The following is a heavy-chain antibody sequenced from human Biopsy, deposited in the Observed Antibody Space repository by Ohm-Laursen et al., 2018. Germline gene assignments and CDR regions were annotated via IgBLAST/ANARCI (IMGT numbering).Heavy chain of an antibody. V-gene: IGHV4-59*08. Sequence: SETLSLTWTVSGGSINSYYWSWMRQPPGKGLEWIGHISHTGYTSYKSSLKSRVTISLDTSRKHFSLRLTSLAAADTAVYYCARGSNEYGGLYFPHWGQGTLVTVSS. CDR3: ARGSNEYGGLYFPH. D-gene: IGHD4-23*01. CDR1: GGSINSYY. CDR2: ISHTGYT. J-gene: IGHJ1*01.